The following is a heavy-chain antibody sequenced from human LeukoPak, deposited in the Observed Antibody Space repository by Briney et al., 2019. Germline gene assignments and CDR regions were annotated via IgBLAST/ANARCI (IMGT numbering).Heavy chain of an antibody. CDR3: ATGWRSGYYMYYYYYMDV. D-gene: IGHD3-3*01. Sequence: SVKVSCKASGGTFSSYAISWVRQAPGQGLEWMGGIIPIFGTANYAQKFQGRVTITTDESTSTAYMELSSLRSEDTAVYYCATGWRSGYYMYYYYYMDVWGTGTTVTVSS. CDR2: IIPIFGTA. CDR1: GGTFSSYA. V-gene: IGHV1-69*05. J-gene: IGHJ6*03.